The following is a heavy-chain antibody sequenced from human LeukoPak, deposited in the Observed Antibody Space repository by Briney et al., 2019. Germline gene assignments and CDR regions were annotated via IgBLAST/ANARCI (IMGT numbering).Heavy chain of an antibody. D-gene: IGHD3-3*01. CDR1: GGSFSGYY. J-gene: IGHJ5*02. V-gene: IGHV4-59*01. Sequence: SETLSLTCAVYGGSFSGYYWSWIRQPPGKGLELIGYIYYSGTTNYNPSLKSRVSMSVDTSKNQFSLKLSSVTAADTAVYYCAREGFFRWFDPWGQGTLVTVSS. CDR2: IYYSGTT. CDR3: AREGFFRWFDP.